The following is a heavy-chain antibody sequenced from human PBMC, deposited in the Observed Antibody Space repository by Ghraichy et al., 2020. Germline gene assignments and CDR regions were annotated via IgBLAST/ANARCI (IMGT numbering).Heavy chain of an antibody. Sequence: SETLSLTCTVSGGSISSYYWSWIRQPPGKGLEWIGYIYYSGSTNYNPSLKSRVTISVDTSKNQFSLKLSSVTAADTAVYYCARDRGPGGWYGGYYYGMDVWGQGTTVTVSS. CDR2: IYYSGST. V-gene: IGHV4-59*01. J-gene: IGHJ6*02. CDR3: ARDRGPGGWYGGYYYGMDV. CDR1: GGSISSYY. D-gene: IGHD6-19*01.